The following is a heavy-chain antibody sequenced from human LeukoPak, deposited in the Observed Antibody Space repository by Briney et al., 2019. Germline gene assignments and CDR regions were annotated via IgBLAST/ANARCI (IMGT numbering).Heavy chain of an antibody. CDR2: ISGSGGST. Sequence: GGSLRLSCAASGFTFSSYAMSWVRQALGKGLEWVSAISGSGGSTYYADSVKGRFTISRDNSKNTLYLQMNSLRAEDTAVYYCAKSAMIVVVITTALDYWGQGTLVTVSS. CDR3: AKSAMIVVVITTALDY. V-gene: IGHV3-23*01. CDR1: GFTFSSYA. J-gene: IGHJ4*02. D-gene: IGHD3-22*01.